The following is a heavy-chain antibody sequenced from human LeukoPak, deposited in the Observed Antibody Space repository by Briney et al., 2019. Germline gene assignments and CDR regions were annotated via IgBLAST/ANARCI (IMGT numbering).Heavy chain of an antibody. V-gene: IGHV3-23*01. J-gene: IGHJ5*02. CDR3: AQEVFSGAYDH. D-gene: IGHD7-27*01. CDR1: GFTFSSYA. Sequence: PGGSLRLSCAASGFTFSSYAMSWVRQAPGKGLEWVSGISGSGASRYDADSVKGRVTISRDNSKNTLYLQMNSLRAEDTAVYYCAQEVFSGAYDHWGQGTLVTVSS. CDR2: ISGSGASR.